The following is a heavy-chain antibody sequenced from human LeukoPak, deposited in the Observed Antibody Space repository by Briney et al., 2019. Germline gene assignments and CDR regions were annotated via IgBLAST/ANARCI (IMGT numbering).Heavy chain of an antibody. J-gene: IGHJ3*02. Sequence: GGSLRLSCAASGFTFSSYAMSWVRQAPGKGLVCVSAISGRGDYTFYADSVKGRFTISRDNSKSTLYLQLNSLRAAETAIYYCAKVSPMVRGIKDAFDIWGQGTVVTVSS. V-gene: IGHV3-23*01. CDR1: GFTFSSYA. D-gene: IGHD3-10*01. CDR3: AKVSPMVRGIKDAFDI. CDR2: ISGRGDYT.